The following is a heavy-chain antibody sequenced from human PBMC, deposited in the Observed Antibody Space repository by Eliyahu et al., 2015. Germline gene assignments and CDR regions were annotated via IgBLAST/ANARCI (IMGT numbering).Heavy chain of an antibody. Sequence: GKGLEWVAVIWYDGSNKYYADSVKGRFTISRDNSKNTLYLQMNSLRAEDTAVYYCARDPDSYGEGVDYWGQGTLVTVSS. CDR2: IWYDGSNK. CDR3: ARDPDSYGEGVDY. V-gene: IGHV3-33*01. D-gene: IGHD5-18*01. J-gene: IGHJ4*02.